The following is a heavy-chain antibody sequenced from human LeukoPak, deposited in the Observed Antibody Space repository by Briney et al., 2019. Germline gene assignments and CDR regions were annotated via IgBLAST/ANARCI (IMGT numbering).Heavy chain of an antibody. V-gene: IGHV3-43*02. Sequence: PGGSLRLSCAASGFTFDDYAMHWVRQAPGKGLEWVSLISGDGGSTYYADSVKGRFTISRDNSKNSLYLQMNSLRTEDTALYYCAKAITIFGVVNYYYYGMDVWGQGTTVTVSS. J-gene: IGHJ6*02. D-gene: IGHD3-3*01. CDR2: ISGDGGST. CDR3: AKAITIFGVVNYYYYGMDV. CDR1: GFTFDDYA.